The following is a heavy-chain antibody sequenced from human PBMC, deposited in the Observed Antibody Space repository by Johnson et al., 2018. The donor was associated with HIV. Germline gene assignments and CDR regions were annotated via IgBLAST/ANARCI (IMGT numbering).Heavy chain of an antibody. J-gene: IGHJ3*02. CDR1: GFTFSSCA. Sequence: VQLVESGGGLVQPGGSLRLSCAASGFTFSSCAMSWVRQAPGKGLEWVSAISGSGGSTYYADSVKGRFTISRDNSKNTLYLQMNSLRVEDTAVYYCAKDQGVLQFLEWSFHGDAFDIWGQGKMVTVSS. CDR3: AKDQGVLQFLEWSFHGDAFDI. V-gene: IGHV3-23*04. CDR2: ISGSGGST. D-gene: IGHD3-3*01.